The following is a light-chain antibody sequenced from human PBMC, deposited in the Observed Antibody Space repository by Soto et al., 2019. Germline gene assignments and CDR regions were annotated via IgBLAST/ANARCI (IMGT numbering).Light chain of an antibody. J-gene: IGKJ5*01. CDR1: QSLSGNY. V-gene: IGKV3-20*01. CDR2: RAS. CDR3: QQYGTSPIT. Sequence: ENVLTPSPGTLSLSPGDRASLSCRASQSLSGNYLAWYQQKPGQAPRVLIYRASSRATGIPDRFSGSGSGTDFTLTISRLEPEDFAVYYCQQYGTSPITFGQGTRLEIK.